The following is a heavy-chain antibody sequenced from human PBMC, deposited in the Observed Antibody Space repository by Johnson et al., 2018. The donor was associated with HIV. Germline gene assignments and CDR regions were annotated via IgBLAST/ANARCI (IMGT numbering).Heavy chain of an antibody. CDR3: ARARMTTVTNDAFDI. D-gene: IGHD4-17*01. Sequence: QVQLVESGGGVVQPGRSLRLSCAVSGFTLSHYGMHWVRQAPGKGLEWVAVISSDGSNKYYADSVKGRFTISRDNSKNTLYLQMNSLRAEDTAVYYCARARMTTVTNDAFDIWGQGTMVTVSS. CDR1: GFTLSHYG. V-gene: IGHV3-30*03. J-gene: IGHJ3*02. CDR2: ISSDGSNK.